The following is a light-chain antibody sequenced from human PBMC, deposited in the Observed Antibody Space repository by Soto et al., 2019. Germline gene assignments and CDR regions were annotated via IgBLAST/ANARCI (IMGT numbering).Light chain of an antibody. V-gene: IGLV1-40*01. CDR3: QSYDSSLSGLYV. CDR1: SSNIGAGYD. J-gene: IGLJ1*01. CDR2: GNS. Sequence: QLVLTQPPSVSGAPGQRVTISCTGSSSNIGAGYDVHWYQQLPGTAPKLLIYGNSNRPSGVPDRFSGSKSGTSASLAITGLQAEDEADYCQSYDSSLSGLYVFGTGTKLTVL.